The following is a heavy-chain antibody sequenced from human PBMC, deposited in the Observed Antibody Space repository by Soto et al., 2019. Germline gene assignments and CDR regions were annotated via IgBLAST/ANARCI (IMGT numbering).Heavy chain of an antibody. CDR3: AKVGVYCIRCSCYHHYLMDV. Sequence: LRLSCAASRFTFSSYGMHWVRQAPGEGLEWVAVISYDGSNKYYADSVKGRFTISRANSKNTLYLQMNSLRAEDTAVYYCAKVGVYCIRCSCYHHYLMDVSAQRSPVTASS. J-gene: IGHJ6*01. D-gene: IGHD2-15*01. CDR1: RFTFSSYG. V-gene: IGHV3-30*18. CDR2: ISYDGSNK.